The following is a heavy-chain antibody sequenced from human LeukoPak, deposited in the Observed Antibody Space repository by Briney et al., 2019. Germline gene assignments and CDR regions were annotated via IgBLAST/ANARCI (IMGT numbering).Heavy chain of an antibody. CDR3: ARVLAAAFQH. D-gene: IGHD6-13*01. CDR1: GVSFRGYY. V-gene: IGHV4-34*01. Sequence: PSETLSLTCAVYGVSFRGYYWSWLRQPPGKGLEWIGEINHSGSTNYNPSLKSRVTISVDTSKNQFSLKLSSVTAADTAVYYCARVLAAAFQHWGQGTLVTVSS. J-gene: IGHJ1*01. CDR2: INHSGST.